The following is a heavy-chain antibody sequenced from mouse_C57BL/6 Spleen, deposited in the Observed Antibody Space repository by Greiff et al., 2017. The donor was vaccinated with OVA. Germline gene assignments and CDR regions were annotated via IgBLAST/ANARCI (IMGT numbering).Heavy chain of an antibody. CDR2: ISGGGGNT. J-gene: IGHJ1*03. D-gene: IGHD2-5*01. CDR1: GFTFSSYT. V-gene: IGHV5-9*01. CDR3: AREAYYSNYWYVDF. Sequence: EVKLVESGGGLVKPGGSLKLSCAASGFTFSSYTMSWVRQTPEKRLEWVATISGGGGNTYYPDSVKGRFTISRDNAKNTLYLQMSSLRSEDTALYYCAREAYYSNYWYVDFWGTGTTVTVSS.